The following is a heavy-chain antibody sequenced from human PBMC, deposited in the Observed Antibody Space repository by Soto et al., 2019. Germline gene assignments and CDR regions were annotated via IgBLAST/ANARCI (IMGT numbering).Heavy chain of an antibody. V-gene: IGHV1-8*01. CDR1: GYTFTSYD. CDR2: MNSNSGNT. CDR3: ARPGLGGFGELLPYYYYYYGMEV. Sequence: ASVKVSCKASGYTFTSYDINWVRQATGQGLEWMGWMNSNSGNTGYAQKFQVRVTMARSTSIITAYMELRSLRSEDTAVYDCARPGLGGFGELLPYYYYYYGMEVWGQGTTVTVSS. D-gene: IGHD3-10*01. J-gene: IGHJ6*02.